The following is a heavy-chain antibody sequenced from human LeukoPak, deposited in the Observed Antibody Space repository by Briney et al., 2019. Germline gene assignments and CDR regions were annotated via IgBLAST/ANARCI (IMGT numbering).Heavy chain of an antibody. V-gene: IGHV4-59*01. D-gene: IGHD2-2*01. CDR2: IYYSGST. CDR1: GGSISSYY. J-gene: IGHJ3*02. CDR3: ARVGARYCSSTSCSPDAFDI. Sequence: SETLSLTCTVSGGSISSYYWSWIRQPPGKGPEWIGYIYYSGSTNYNPSLKSRVTISVDTSKNQFSLKLSSVTAADTAVYYCARVGARYCSSTSCSPDAFDIWGQGTMVTVSS.